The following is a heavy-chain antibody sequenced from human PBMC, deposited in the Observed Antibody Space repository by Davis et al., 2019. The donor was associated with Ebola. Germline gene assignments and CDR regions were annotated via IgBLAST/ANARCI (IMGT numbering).Heavy chain of an antibody. J-gene: IGHJ4*02. CDR3: AKDLNWD. V-gene: IGHV3-48*04. Sequence: GGSLRLSCAASGFTFSSYSMNWVRQAPGKGLEWVSYISGSATSTFYADSVKGRFTISRDNARDSLYLQMNSLRAEDTAVYYCAKDLNWDWGQGTLVTVSS. CDR1: GFTFSSYS. CDR2: ISGSATST. D-gene: IGHD7-27*01.